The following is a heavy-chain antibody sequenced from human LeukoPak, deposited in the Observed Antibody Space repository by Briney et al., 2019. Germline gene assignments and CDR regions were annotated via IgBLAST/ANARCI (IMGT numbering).Heavy chain of an antibody. CDR3: ARSDQRWLYSDY. J-gene: IGHJ4*02. CDR1: GGSISSGGYY. CDR2: IYYTGST. D-gene: IGHD5-24*01. V-gene: IGHV4-31*03. Sequence: PSQTLSLTCTVSGGSISSGGYYWTWIRQHPGKGLEWIGYIYYTGSTFFNPSLKSRVIISVDTSKNQFSLKLSSVTAADTAVYYCARSDQRWLYSDYWGQRTLVTVSS.